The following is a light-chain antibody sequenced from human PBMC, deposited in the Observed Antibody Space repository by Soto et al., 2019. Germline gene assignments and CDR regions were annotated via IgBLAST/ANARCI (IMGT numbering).Light chain of an antibody. Sequence: QSVLTQPASVSGSPGQSITISCTGSNSDIGNFIYVSWYQQHPGKVPKLMIFEVSKRPSGVSDRFSGSKSGNTASLTISGLQAEDEAHYYCNSYASKGNQVFGGGTKVTVL. CDR3: NSYASKGNQV. J-gene: IGLJ3*02. V-gene: IGLV2-14*01. CDR1: NSDIGNFIY. CDR2: EVS.